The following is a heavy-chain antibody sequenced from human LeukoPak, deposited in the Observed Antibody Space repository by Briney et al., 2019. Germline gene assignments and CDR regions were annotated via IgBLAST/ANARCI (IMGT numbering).Heavy chain of an antibody. CDR2: ISYDGSNK. CDR3: ALPGG. CDR1: GFTFSSYG. J-gene: IGHJ4*02. Sequence: GGSLRLSCAASGFTFSSYGMHWVRQAPGKGLEWVAVISYDGSNKYYADSVKGRFTISRDNSKNTPYLQMNSLRAEDTAVYYCALPGGWGQGTPVTVSS. D-gene: IGHD3-16*01. V-gene: IGHV3-30*03.